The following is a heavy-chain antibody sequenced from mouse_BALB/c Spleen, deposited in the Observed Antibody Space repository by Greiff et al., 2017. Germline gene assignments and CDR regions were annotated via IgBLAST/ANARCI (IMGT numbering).Heavy chain of an antibody. CDR1: GYSITSDYA. V-gene: IGHV3-2*02. CDR3: ARKPIYYGNAMDY. CDR2: ISYSGST. J-gene: IGHJ4*01. D-gene: IGHD2-1*01. Sequence: DVKLQESGPGLVKPSQSLSLTCTVTGYSITSDYAWNWIRQFPGNKLEWMGYISYSGSTSYNPSLKSRISITRDTSKNQFFLQLNSVTTEDTATYYCARKPIYYGNAMDYWGQGTSVTVSS.